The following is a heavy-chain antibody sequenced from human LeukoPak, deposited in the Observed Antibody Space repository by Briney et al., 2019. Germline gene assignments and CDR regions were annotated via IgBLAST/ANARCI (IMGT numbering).Heavy chain of an antibody. V-gene: IGHV4-34*01. CDR1: GGSFSGYY. CDR3: ARAPSIVVATHFDY. J-gene: IGHJ4*02. Sequence: SETLSLTCAVYGGSFSGYYWSWIRQPPGKGLEWIGEINHSGSTNYNPSLKSRVTISVDTSKNQFSLKLSSVTAADTAVYCCARAPSIVVATHFDYWGQGTLVTVSS. CDR2: INHSGST. D-gene: IGHD1-26*01.